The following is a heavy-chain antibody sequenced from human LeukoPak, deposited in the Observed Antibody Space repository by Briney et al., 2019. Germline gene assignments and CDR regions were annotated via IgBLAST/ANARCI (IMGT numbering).Heavy chain of an antibody. CDR1: GGSFSGYY. J-gene: IGHJ5*02. CDR3: ARGPLRSGYYRPNWFDP. V-gene: IGHV4-34*01. D-gene: IGHD3-3*01. CDR2: INHSGST. Sequence: SETLSLTCAVYGGSFSGYYRSWIRQPPGKGLEWIGEINHSGSTNYNPSLKSRVTISVDTSKNQFSLKLSSVTAADTAVYYCARGPLRSGYYRPNWFDPWGQGTLVTVSS.